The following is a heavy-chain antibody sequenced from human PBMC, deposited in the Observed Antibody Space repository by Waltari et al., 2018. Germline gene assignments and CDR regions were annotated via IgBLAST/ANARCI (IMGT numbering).Heavy chain of an antibody. J-gene: IGHJ6*02. CDR1: GFPFSDFT. V-gene: IGHV3-73*01. CDR2: IRSKANNYAT. Sequence: EVHLVESGGGLVQPGGSLKLSCEALGFPFSDFTMYWVRQASGKGLEWVGHIRSKANNYATGNAASVKGRFTVSRDDSKNTAYLQMNSLRTEDTAIYYCTNFMSGWGQGTTVTVSS. D-gene: IGHD3-10*01. CDR3: TNFMSG.